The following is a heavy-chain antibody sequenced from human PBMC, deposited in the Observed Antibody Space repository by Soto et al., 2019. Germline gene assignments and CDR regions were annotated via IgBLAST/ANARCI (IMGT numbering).Heavy chain of an antibody. V-gene: IGHV1-46*03. J-gene: IGHJ6*02. D-gene: IGHD5-18*01. Sequence: GASVKVSCKASGYTFTSYYMHWVRQAPGQGLEWMGIISPSGGSTSYAQKFQGRVTMTRDTSTSTVYMELSSLRSEDTAVYYCASGTAMVPHGMDVWGQGTTVTVSS. CDR2: ISPSGGST. CDR3: ASGTAMVPHGMDV. CDR1: GYTFTSYY.